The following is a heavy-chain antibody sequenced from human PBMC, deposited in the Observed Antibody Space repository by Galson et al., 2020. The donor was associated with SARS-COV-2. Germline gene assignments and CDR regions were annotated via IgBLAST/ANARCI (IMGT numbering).Heavy chain of an antibody. CDR2: TSGDNGNT. Sequence: ASVTVSCKASGYTFSSYGISWVRQAPGQGLEWIGCTSGDNGNTKYSQKFQGRVAMIMDTPTSTAYMELRSLRFDDTAVYYCARGVAVAPLFYYDMDVWGKGTTVTVSS. J-gene: IGHJ6*03. CDR3: ARGVAVAPLFYYDMDV. CDR1: GYTFSSYG. V-gene: IGHV1-18*04. D-gene: IGHD6-19*01.